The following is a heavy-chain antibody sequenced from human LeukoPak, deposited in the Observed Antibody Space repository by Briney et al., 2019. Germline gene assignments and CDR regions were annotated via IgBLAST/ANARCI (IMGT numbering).Heavy chain of an antibody. CDR1: GFTFSSYA. D-gene: IGHD3-22*01. V-gene: IGHV3-23*01. CDR3: AKLRRYYYDSSGPTVDY. Sequence: PGGSLRLSCAASGFTFSSYAMSWVRQAPGKGLEWVSAISGGGGSTYYADSVKGRFTISRDNSKNTLYLQMNNLRAEDTAVYYCAKLRRYYYDSSGPTVDYWGQGTLVTVSS. J-gene: IGHJ4*02. CDR2: ISGGGGST.